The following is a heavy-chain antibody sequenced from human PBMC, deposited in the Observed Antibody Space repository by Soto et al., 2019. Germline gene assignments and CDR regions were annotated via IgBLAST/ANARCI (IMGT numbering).Heavy chain of an antibody. CDR3: ARDGVNILTGYYGFYYYGMDA. CDR2: ISSSSSTI. Sequence: GGSLRLSCAASGFTFSSYSMNWVRQAPGKGLEWVSYISSSSSTIYYADSVKGRFTISRDNAKNSLYLQMNSPRDEDTAVYYCARDGVNILTGYYGFYYYGMDAWGQGTTVTVSS. D-gene: IGHD3-9*01. V-gene: IGHV3-48*02. CDR1: GFTFSSYS. J-gene: IGHJ6*02.